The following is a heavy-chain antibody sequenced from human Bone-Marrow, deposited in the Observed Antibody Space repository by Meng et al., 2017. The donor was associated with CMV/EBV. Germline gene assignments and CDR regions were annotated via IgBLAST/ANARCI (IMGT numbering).Heavy chain of an antibody. CDR3: ATHSSGWPYDFDY. D-gene: IGHD6-19*01. CDR1: GYTFTGYY. Sequence: ASVKVSCKASGYTFTGYYMHWVRQAPGQGLEWMGWINPNSGGTNYAQKFQGRVTMTRDTSISTAYMELSRLRSDDTAVYYCATHSSGWPYDFDYWGQGTLVTVSS. V-gene: IGHV1-2*02. CDR2: INPNSGGT. J-gene: IGHJ4*02.